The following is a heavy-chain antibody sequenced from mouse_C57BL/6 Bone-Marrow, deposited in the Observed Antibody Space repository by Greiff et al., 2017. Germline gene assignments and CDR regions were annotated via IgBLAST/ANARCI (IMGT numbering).Heavy chain of an antibody. CDR1: GYTFTSYG. CDR2: IYPRSGNT. J-gene: IGHJ2*01. CDR3: ARSYYYGSSWDY. D-gene: IGHD1-1*01. Sequence: VQLQQSGAELARPGASVKLSCKASGYTFTSYGISWVKQRTGQGLEWIGEIYPRSGNTYYNEKFKGRATLTADKSSSTAYMELRSLTSEDSAVYFCARSYYYGSSWDYWGQGTTLTVSS. V-gene: IGHV1-81*01.